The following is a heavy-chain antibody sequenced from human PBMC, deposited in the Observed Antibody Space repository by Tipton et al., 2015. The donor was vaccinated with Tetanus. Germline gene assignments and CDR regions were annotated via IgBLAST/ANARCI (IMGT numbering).Heavy chain of an antibody. J-gene: IGHJ4*02. Sequence: VQLVQSGGGLIQPGGSLRLSCAASGFTVSSNYMSWVRQAPGKGLEWVSVIYSGGSTYYADSVKGRFTISRDNSKNTLYLQMNSLRAEDMAVYYCARARGVAVAGGDYWGQGTLVTVSS. V-gene: IGHV3-53*01. CDR2: IYSGGST. D-gene: IGHD6-19*01. CDR3: ARARGVAVAGGDY. CDR1: GFTVSSNY.